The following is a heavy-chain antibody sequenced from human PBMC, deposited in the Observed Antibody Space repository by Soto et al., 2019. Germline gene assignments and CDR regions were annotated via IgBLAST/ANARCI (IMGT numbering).Heavy chain of an antibody. CDR1: GFSFRNYG. J-gene: IGHJ4*02. D-gene: IGHD4-17*01. CDR2: IFGNGDTT. V-gene: IGHV3-23*01. CDR3: AKDYDYGDSLPFDY. Sequence: EVQLLEAGGGLVQPGGSLRLSCAASGFSFRNYGMSWVRQAPGKGLEWLSAIFGNGDTTYNPDSVRGRFTISRDNSKNTLYLQLNDLGAEDTAIYYCAKDYDYGDSLPFDYWGQGTLVTVSS.